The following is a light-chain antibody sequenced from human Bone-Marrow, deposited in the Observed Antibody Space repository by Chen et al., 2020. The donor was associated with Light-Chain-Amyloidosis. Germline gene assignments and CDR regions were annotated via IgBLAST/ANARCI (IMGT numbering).Light chain of an antibody. Sequence: ETVLTQSPGTLSLPPGESATLSCRASQTVGGRYLAWYQQKPGQSPRLLIHGASSRATGIPDRFSGSASGTDFTLSISRLEPEDLAVYYCHQDVTPPYTFGQWTKLEIK. CDR3: HQDVTPPYT. J-gene: IGKJ2*01. CDR2: GAS. V-gene: IGKV3-20*01. CDR1: QTVGGRY.